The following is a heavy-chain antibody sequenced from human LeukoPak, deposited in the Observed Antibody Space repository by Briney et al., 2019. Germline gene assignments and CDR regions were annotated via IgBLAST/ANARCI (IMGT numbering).Heavy chain of an antibody. D-gene: IGHD3-10*01. J-gene: IGHJ5*02. V-gene: IGHV1-2*02. CDR3: ARDGVELLWFGELGSWFDP. CDR2: INPNSGGT. Sequence: ASVKVSCKASGYTFTGYYMHWVRLAPGQGLEWMGWINPNSGGTNYAQKFQGRVTMTRDTSISTAYMELSRLRSDDTAVYYCARDGVELLWFGELGSWFDPWGQGTLVTVSS. CDR1: GYTFTGYY.